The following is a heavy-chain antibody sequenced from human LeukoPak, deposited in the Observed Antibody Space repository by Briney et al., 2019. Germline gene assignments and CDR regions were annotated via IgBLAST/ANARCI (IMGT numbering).Heavy chain of an antibody. CDR3: ARGGVGSSWYSGGDYYYMDV. CDR1: GFTFSRYW. Sequence: PGGSLRLSCAASGFTFSRYWMSWVRQAPGKGLEYVSAISSNGGSTYYANSVKGRFTISRDNSKNTLYLQMGSLRAEDMAVYYCARGGVGSSWYSGGDYYYMDVWGKGTTVTVSS. CDR2: ISSNGGST. D-gene: IGHD6-13*01. J-gene: IGHJ6*03. V-gene: IGHV3-64*01.